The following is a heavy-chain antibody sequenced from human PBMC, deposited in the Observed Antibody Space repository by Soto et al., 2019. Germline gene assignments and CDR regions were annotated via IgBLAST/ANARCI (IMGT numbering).Heavy chain of an antibody. V-gene: IGHV3-48*04. CDR2: ISSSSSTI. J-gene: IGHJ4*02. Sequence: GGSLRLSCAASGFTFSSYSMNWVRQAPGKGLEWVSSISSSSSTIYYADSVKGRFTISRDNAKNSLYLQMNSLRAEDTAVYYCARNLYTTCSDYWGQGTLVTVSS. D-gene: IGHD1-1*01. CDR3: ARNLYTTCSDY. CDR1: GFTFSSYS.